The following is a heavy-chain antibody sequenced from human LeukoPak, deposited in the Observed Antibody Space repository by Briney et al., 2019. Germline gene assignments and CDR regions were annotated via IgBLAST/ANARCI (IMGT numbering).Heavy chain of an antibody. Sequence: PSETLSLTCTVSGDSISDYYWNWIRQPPGKGLEWIGYIYYSGSTNYSPSLKSRVTISVDTSKNQFSLKLSSVTAADTAIYYCARDRGYEAGTTGWVYYYYYMDVWGKGTTVTVSS. CDR2: IYYSGST. D-gene: IGHD1-7*01. V-gene: IGHV4-59*12. J-gene: IGHJ6*03. CDR1: GDSISDYY. CDR3: ARDRGYEAGTTGWVYYYYYMDV.